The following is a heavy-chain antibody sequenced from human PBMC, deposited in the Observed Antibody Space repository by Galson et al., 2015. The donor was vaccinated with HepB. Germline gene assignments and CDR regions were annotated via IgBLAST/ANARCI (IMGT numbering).Heavy chain of an antibody. CDR2: INAGNGNT. CDR1: GYTFTSYA. J-gene: IGHJ4*02. D-gene: IGHD2-2*01. Sequence: SVKVSCKASGYTFTSYAMHWVRQAPGQRLEWMGWINAGNGNTKYSQKFQGRVTITRDTSASTAYMELSSLRSEDTAVYYCARDRTPIVVVPAPSTPPDYWGQGTLVTVSS. V-gene: IGHV1-3*01. CDR3: ARDRTPIVVVPAPSTPPDY.